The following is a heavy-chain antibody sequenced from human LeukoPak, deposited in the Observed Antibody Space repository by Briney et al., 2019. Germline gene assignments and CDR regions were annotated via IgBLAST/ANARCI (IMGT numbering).Heavy chain of an antibody. CDR1: GYTFTSYG. J-gene: IGHJ4*02. CDR3: ARGTYYYDSSGYYYFDY. Sequence: ASVKVSCKASGYTFTSYGISWVRQAPGQGLEWMGWTSAYNGNTNYAQKLQGRVTMTTDTSTSTAYMELRSLRSDDTAVYYCARGTYYYDSSGYYYFDYWGQGTLVTVSS. CDR2: TSAYNGNT. D-gene: IGHD3-22*01. V-gene: IGHV1-18*01.